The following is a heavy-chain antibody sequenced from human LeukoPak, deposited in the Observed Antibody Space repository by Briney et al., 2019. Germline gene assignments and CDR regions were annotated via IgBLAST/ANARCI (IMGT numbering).Heavy chain of an antibody. CDR3: EREYTMIDVLVAFDI. D-gene: IGHD3-22*01. CDR1: GYTFTGYY. J-gene: IGHJ3*02. Sequence: ASVKVSCKASGYTFTGYYMHWVRQAPGQGLEWLGRINPNSGGTNYAQKFQGRVTMTRDTSISTDYMELSRLRSDDTAVYYCEREYTMIDVLVAFDIWGQGTMVTVSS. V-gene: IGHV1-2*06. CDR2: INPNSGGT.